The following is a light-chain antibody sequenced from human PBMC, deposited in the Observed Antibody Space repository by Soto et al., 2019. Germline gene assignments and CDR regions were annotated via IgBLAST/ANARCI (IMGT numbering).Light chain of an antibody. Sequence: EIVVTQSPAKLSVSPGESATLSCRASQSISSELAWYQQKPGQPPRLLIYGPSTRDTGVPARFTGSGSGSDFTLTISGLQSEDFALYYCQQGHNWPLTFGQGTRLEI. J-gene: IGKJ2*01. CDR2: GPS. V-gene: IGKV3-15*01. CDR1: QSISSE. CDR3: QQGHNWPLT.